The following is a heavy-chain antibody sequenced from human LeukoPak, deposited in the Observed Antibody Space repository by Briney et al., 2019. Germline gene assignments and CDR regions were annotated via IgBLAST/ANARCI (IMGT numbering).Heavy chain of an antibody. Sequence: GESLKISCKGSGYSFTSYWIGWVHQMPGKGLEWMGVIFPADSDTRYNPSFQGQVTISADKSINTAYLQWSSLKASDTAMYYCARADGSAISWGQGTLVTVSS. V-gene: IGHV5-51*07. J-gene: IGHJ5*02. CDR3: ARADGSAIS. CDR2: IFPADSDT. D-gene: IGHD3-22*01. CDR1: GYSFTSYW.